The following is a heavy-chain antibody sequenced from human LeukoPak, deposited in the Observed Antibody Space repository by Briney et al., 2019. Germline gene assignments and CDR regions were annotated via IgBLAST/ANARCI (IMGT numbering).Heavy chain of an antibody. D-gene: IGHD3-10*01. CDR3: ARDWPYYYGSGSYLRRWDYYYYGMDV. Sequence: GGSLRLSCAASGFTFSSYWMSWVRQAPGKGLEWVANIKQDGGEKYYVDSVKGRFTISRDNAKNSLYLQMNSLRAEDTAVYYCARDWPYYYGSGSYLRRWDYYYYGMDVWGQGTTVTVSS. J-gene: IGHJ6*02. CDR2: IKQDGGEK. CDR1: GFTFSSYW. V-gene: IGHV3-7*01.